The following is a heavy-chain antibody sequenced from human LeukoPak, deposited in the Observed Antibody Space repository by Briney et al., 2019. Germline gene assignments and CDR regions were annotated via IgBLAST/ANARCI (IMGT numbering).Heavy chain of an antibody. CDR1: GGSISSYY. J-gene: IGHJ4*02. CDR3: ARDDYYDSSGYYNY. Sequence: PSETLSLTCTVPGGSISSYYWSWIRQPPGKGLEWIGYIYYSGSTNYNPSLKSRVTISVDTSKNQFSLKLSSVTAADTAVYYCARDDYYDSSGYYNYWGQGTLVTVSS. D-gene: IGHD3-22*01. CDR2: IYYSGST. V-gene: IGHV4-59*01.